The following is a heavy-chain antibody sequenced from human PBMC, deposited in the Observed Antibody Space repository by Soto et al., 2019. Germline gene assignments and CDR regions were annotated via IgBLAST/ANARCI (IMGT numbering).Heavy chain of an antibody. CDR1: GFTFSSYA. D-gene: IGHD3-3*01. CDR3: AKYYDFWSGYYMMRGYYYYYYMDV. CDR2: ISGSGGST. V-gene: IGHV3-23*01. Sequence: PGGSLRLSCAASGFTFSSYAMSWVRQAPGKGLEWVSAISGSGGSTYYADSVKGRFTISRDNSKNTLYLQMNSLRAEDTAVYYCAKYYDFWSGYYMMRGYYYYYYMDVWGKGTTVTVSS. J-gene: IGHJ6*03.